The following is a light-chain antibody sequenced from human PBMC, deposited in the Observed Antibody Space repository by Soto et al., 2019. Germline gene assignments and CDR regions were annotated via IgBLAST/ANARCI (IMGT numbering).Light chain of an antibody. CDR2: GAS. CDR1: QSITTF. Sequence: DIQMTQSPSALSASVGDRVTITCRASQSITTFLNWYQQKPGTAPKLLIYGASTLQSGVPSRFSGSGSETDFTLTISSLQPEDFATYYCQQSYSSMYTFGQGTKLEIK. J-gene: IGKJ2*01. CDR3: QQSYSSMYT. V-gene: IGKV1-39*01.